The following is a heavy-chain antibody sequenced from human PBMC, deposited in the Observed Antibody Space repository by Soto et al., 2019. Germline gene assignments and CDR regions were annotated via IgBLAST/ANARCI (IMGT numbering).Heavy chain of an antibody. CDR3: ARSGPYCNGGSCYFQY. Sequence: QVQLVQSGAEVKKPGSSVKVSCKVSGGTFSSFDISWLRQAPGQRLEWMGGIIPAFGPANYAPKFQGTVSITADDSATTAYMELSSLRSDDTGVYYCARSGPYCNGGSCYFQYWGQGTLVTVSS. CDR2: IIPAFGPA. CDR1: GGTFSSFD. J-gene: IGHJ1*01. V-gene: IGHV1-69*01. D-gene: IGHD2-15*01.